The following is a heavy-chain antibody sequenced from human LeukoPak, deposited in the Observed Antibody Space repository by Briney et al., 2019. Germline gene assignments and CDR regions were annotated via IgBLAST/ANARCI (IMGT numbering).Heavy chain of an antibody. Sequence: GGSLRLSCAASGFTFSTYSMSWVRQAPGKGLEWVSSISSSSDSIYYADSVKGRFTISRDNAKNSLYLQMNSLRAEDTAVYYCARDGLYCSSTNCYFDYWGQGTLVTVSS. J-gene: IGHJ4*02. D-gene: IGHD2-2*01. V-gene: IGHV3-21*01. CDR3: ARDGLYCSSTNCYFDY. CDR2: ISSSSDSI. CDR1: GFTFSTYS.